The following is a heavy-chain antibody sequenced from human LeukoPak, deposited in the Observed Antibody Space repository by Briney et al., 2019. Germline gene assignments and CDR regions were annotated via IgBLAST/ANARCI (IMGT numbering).Heavy chain of an antibody. D-gene: IGHD6-13*01. V-gene: IGHV4-38-2*01. CDR3: ARHGTPGIAAAVNY. Sequence: SETLSLTCAVSGYSISSGYYWGWIRQPPGKGLEWIGSIYHSGSTYYNPSLKSRVTISVDTSKNQFSLTLSSVTAADTAVYYCARHGTPGIAAAVNYWGQGTLVTVSS. CDR1: GYSISSGYY. J-gene: IGHJ4*02. CDR2: IYHSGST.